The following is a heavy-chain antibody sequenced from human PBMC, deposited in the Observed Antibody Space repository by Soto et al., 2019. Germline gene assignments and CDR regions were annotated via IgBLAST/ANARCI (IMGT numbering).Heavy chain of an antibody. V-gene: IGHV3-9*01. D-gene: IGHD3-22*01. CDR3: AKADDSTGYSSFDY. CDR1: GFTFDDYA. J-gene: IGHJ4*02. CDR2: ISWNSGSI. Sequence: EVQLVESGGGLVQPGRSLRLACAASGFTFDDYAMHWVRQAPGKGLEWVSGISWNSGSIGYADSVKGRFTISRDNAKNTLYLQMSSLRPEDTALYYCAKADDSTGYSSFDYWGQGTLVTVSS.